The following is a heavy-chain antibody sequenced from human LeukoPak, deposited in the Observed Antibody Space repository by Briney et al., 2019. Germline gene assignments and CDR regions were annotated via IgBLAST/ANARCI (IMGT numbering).Heavy chain of an antibody. D-gene: IGHD3-10*01. V-gene: IGHV3-30*03. CDR1: GFTFSSYG. CDR2: ISYDGSNK. CDR3: AREARFGELVFVYYYYGMDV. Sequence: PGGSLRLSCAASGFTFSSYGMHWVRQAPGKGLEWVAVISYDGSNKYYADSVKGRFTISRDNSKNTLYLQMNSLRAEDTAVYYCAREARFGELVFVYYYYGMDVWDQGSTVTVSS. J-gene: IGHJ6*02.